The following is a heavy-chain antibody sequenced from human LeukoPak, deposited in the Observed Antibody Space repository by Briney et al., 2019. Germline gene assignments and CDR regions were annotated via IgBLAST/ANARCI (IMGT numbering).Heavy chain of an antibody. CDR2: INPNSGGT. J-gene: IGHJ5*02. CDR3: AKIVGAATPSFDP. CDR1: GYTFTGYY. D-gene: IGHD1-26*01. V-gene: IGHV1-2*06. Sequence: ASVKVSCKASGYTFTGYYTHWVRQAPGQGPEWMGRINPNSGGTNYAQKFQGRVTMTRDTSISTAYMELSRLRSDDTAVYYCAKIVGAATPSFDPWGQGTLVTVSS.